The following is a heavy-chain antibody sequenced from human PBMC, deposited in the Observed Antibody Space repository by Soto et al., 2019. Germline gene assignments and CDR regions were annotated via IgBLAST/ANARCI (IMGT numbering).Heavy chain of an antibody. CDR1: GGSISSGGYS. CDR2: ISHTGST. J-gene: IGHJ5*02. V-gene: IGHV4-30-2*01. D-gene: IGHD2-15*01. Sequence: PSETLSLTCAVSGGSISSGGYSWTWIRQPPGEGLEWIGYISHTGSTYYNPSLKSRVTMSVDRSKNQLSLNLDSVTAADTAVYYCAREVFSAGSSNWFDPWGQGTLVTVSS. CDR3: AREVFSAGSSNWFDP.